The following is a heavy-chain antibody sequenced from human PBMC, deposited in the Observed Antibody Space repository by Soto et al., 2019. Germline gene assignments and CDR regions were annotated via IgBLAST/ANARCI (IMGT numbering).Heavy chain of an antibody. Sequence: QVQLVESGGGVVQPGRSLRLSCAASGFTFSSHVMHWVRQAPGKGLEWVALISYDGSNEYYADSVKGRFTISRDNSKNTLYLQMNRLRTEDTAMYYCARDVVSKGSVDDWGQGTLVTVSS. CDR2: ISYDGSNE. J-gene: IGHJ4*02. V-gene: IGHV3-30-3*01. D-gene: IGHD2-15*01. CDR3: ARDVVSKGSVDD. CDR1: GFTFSSHV.